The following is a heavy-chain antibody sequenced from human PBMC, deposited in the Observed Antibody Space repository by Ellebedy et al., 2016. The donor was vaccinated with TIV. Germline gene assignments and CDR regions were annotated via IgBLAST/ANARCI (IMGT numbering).Heavy chain of an antibody. CDR3: ARQNPAYSSGQVTPIDH. D-gene: IGHD6-19*01. CDR1: GLTFSSYS. V-gene: IGHV3-21*01. Sequence: GGSLRLSCAASGLTFSSYSMGWVRQAPGKGLEWVSSIDSTSTYIYYADSLRGRLTISRDNAKDSLYLQMNSLRAEDTAVYYCARQNPAYSSGQVTPIDHWGQGALVTVSS. J-gene: IGHJ4*02. CDR2: IDSTSTYI.